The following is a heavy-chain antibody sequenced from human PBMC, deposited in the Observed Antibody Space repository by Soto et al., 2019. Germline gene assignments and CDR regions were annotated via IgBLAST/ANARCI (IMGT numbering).Heavy chain of an antibody. V-gene: IGHV5-10-1*01. J-gene: IGHJ6*02. CDR3: VTRGSPRRGMDV. D-gene: IGHD5-12*01. CDR2: IDPSDSYT. CDR1: GYSFTSYW. Sequence: GESLKISCKGSGYSFTSYWISWVRQMPGKGLEWMGRIDPSDSYTNYSPSFQGHVTISADKSISTAYLQWSSLKASDTAMYYCVTRGSPRRGMDVWGQGTTVTVSS.